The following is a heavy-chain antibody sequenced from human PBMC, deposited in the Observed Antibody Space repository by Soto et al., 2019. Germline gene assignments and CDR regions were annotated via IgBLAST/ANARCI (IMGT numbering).Heavy chain of an antibody. J-gene: IGHJ4*02. D-gene: IGHD5-12*01. V-gene: IGHV2-5*02. Sequence: QITLKESGPTLVKPTQTLTLTCTFSGFSLSTRGVAVGWFRQPPGKALEWLALIYWDEDKWYSPSLKSRLAITDDTSKNQVVLTTTNIDPVDTATYDCAQRPRGYAYDFDYWCQGTLVTVSS. CDR1: GFSLSTRGVA. CDR3: AQRPRGYAYDFDY. CDR2: IYWDEDK.